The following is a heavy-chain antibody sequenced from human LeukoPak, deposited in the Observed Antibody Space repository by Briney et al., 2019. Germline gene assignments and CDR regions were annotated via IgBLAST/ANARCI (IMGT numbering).Heavy chain of an antibody. CDR3: AKDAQRGFDYSNSLEY. J-gene: IGHJ4*02. CDR1: GFTYSHYG. Sequence: GGSLRLSCAASGFTYSHYGMHWVRQAPGKGLEWVAVIWSDATEKYYGDAVKGRFTISRDNSRNTLYLQMNSLRVEDTAVYYCAKDAQRGFDYSNSLEYWGQGTLVTLS. CDR2: IWSDATEK. V-gene: IGHV3-33*06. D-gene: IGHD4-11*01.